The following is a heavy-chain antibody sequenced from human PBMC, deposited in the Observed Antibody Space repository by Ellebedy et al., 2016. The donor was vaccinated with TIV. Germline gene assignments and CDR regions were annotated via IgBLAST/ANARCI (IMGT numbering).Heavy chain of an antibody. CDR3: ARDVRRAASSFMDV. CDR1: GFTFSTYR. D-gene: IGHD6-13*01. J-gene: IGHJ6*02. Sequence: GESLKISCAASGFTFSTYRMNWVRQAPGQGLESVSSLSSGGTYTSYSDSVKVRFTISRDNAKNSLYLQMNSLRDEDTAVFYCARDVRRAASSFMDVWGQGTTVTVSS. CDR2: LSSGGTYT. V-gene: IGHV3-21*01.